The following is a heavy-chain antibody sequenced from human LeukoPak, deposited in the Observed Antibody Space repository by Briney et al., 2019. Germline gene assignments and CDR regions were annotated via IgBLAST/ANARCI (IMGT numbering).Heavy chain of an antibody. CDR1: GYSFTSYG. V-gene: IGHV1-69*13. CDR2: IIPIFGTA. J-gene: IGHJ3*02. Sequence: GASVKVSCKASGYSFTSYGISWVRQAPGQGLEWMGGIIPIFGTANYAQKFQGRVTITADESTSTAYMELSSLRSEDTAVYYCATSQLYGSGSYQANAVPNDAFDIWGQGTMVTVSS. CDR3: ATSQLYGSGSYQANAVPNDAFDI. D-gene: IGHD3-10*01.